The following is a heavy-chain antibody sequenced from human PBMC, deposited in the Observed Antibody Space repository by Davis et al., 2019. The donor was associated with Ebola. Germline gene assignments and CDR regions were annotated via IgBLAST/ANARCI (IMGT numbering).Heavy chain of an antibody. D-gene: IGHD6-13*01. CDR3: ARGGSSRAYGMDV. CDR2: IIPIFGTP. V-gene: IGHV1-69*13. Sequence: SVKVSCKASGGTFSSPAINWVRQAPGQGLEWMGGIIPIFGTPNYAQKFQGRVTITADQSTSTAYMGLSSLTSDDTAVYYFARGGSSRAYGMDVWGQGTTVTVSS. J-gene: IGHJ6*02. CDR1: GGTFSSPA.